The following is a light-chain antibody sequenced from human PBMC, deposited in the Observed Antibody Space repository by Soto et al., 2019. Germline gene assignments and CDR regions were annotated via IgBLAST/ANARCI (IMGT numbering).Light chain of an antibody. J-gene: IGLJ2*01. CDR3: ISYTTTDTLI. CDR1: SSDIGAYDY. V-gene: IGLV2-14*03. CDR2: DVS. Sequence: QSALTQPASVSASPGQSITISCTGTSSDIGAYDYVSWYQQDPGKVPKLIIFDVSSRPSGISDRFSGSKSGNTASLTISGLQPEDEADYYCISYTTTDTLIFGGGTKVTVL.